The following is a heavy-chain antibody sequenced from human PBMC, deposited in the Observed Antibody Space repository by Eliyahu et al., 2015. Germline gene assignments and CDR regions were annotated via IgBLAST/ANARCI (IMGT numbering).Heavy chain of an antibody. Sequence: QVQLVESGGGVVQPGRSLXLXXAASGFTXXXXGMHWVRQAPGKGLEWVAVISYDGSNKYYADSVKGRFTISRDNSKNTLYLQMNSLRAEDTAVYYCAKPAEMTTVTVYYFDYWGQGTLVTVSS. CDR3: AKPAEMTTVTVYYFDY. J-gene: IGHJ4*02. D-gene: IGHD4-17*01. CDR1: GFTXXXXG. V-gene: IGHV3-30*18. CDR2: ISYDGSNK.